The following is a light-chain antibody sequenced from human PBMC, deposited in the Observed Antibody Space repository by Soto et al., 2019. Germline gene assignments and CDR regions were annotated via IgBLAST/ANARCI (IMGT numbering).Light chain of an antibody. V-gene: IGKV3D-20*02. CDR3: QQRSNWPIT. J-gene: IGKJ5*01. Sequence: EIVLTQSPGTLSLSPWDTATLSCRASQSVSSRYLGWYQQRPGQAPRLLIYGASSRATGIPDRFSGSGSGTDFTLTISRLEPEDFAVYYCQQRSNWPITFGQGTRLEIK. CDR2: GAS. CDR1: QSVSSRY.